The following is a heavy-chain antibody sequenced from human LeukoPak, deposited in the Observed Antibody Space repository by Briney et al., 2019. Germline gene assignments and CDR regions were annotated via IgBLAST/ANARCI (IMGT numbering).Heavy chain of an antibody. J-gene: IGHJ3*02. V-gene: IGHV3-48*04. D-gene: IGHD3-10*01. Sequence: GGSLRLSCAASGFTFSSYTMNWVRQAPGKGLEWISYISSSSSTIDYADSVKGRFTVSRDNVKNMVYLDMNGLRGDDTAVYYCARSGIGRAFDIWGQGATVTVSS. CDR2: ISSSSSTI. CDR3: ARSGIGRAFDI. CDR1: GFTFSSYT.